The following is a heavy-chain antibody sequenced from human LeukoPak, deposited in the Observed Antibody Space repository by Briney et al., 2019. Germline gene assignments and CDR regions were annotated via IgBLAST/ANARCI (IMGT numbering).Heavy chain of an antibody. V-gene: IGHV3-49*03. CDR3: TREYSYGFH. CDR1: GFTFGDYA. Sequence: GRSLRLSCTASGFTFGDYAMSWFRQAPGKGLEWLGFIRSKTHSGATEYAASVRGRFTISRDDSKSITYLQMNRLKIEDTAMYYCTREYSYGFHWGQGTLVTVSS. J-gene: IGHJ4*03. D-gene: IGHD5-18*01. CDR2: IRSKTHSGAT.